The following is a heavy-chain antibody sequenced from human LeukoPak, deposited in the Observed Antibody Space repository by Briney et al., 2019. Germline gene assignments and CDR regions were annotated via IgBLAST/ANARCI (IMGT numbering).Heavy chain of an antibody. CDR2: IKSKTDGGTT. V-gene: IGHV3-15*07. D-gene: IGHD4-23*01. CDR3: TTKGSNFEFDY. Sequence: TGGSLRLSCAASSFTFGNAWMNWVRQAPGKGLEWVGRIKSKTDGGTTDYAAPVKGRFTISRDDSKNTLYLQMNSLKTEDTAVYYCTTKGSNFEFDYWGQGTLVTVSS. J-gene: IGHJ4*02. CDR1: SFTFGNAW.